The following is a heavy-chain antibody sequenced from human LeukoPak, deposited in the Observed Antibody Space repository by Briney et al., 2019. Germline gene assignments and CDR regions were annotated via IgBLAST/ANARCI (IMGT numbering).Heavy chain of an antibody. J-gene: IGHJ5*02. CDR1: GYTFTIYY. Sequence: ASVTVSCKASGYTFTIYYMHWVRQAPGQGLEWMGWISTYNGHTNYAQKLQGRVTMTTDTSTSTVYMELRSLRSDDTAVYYCARFLPQKWELPGNWIDPWGQGTLVTVSS. D-gene: IGHD1-26*01. CDR3: ARFLPQKWELPGNWIDP. CDR2: ISTYNGHT. V-gene: IGHV1-18*04.